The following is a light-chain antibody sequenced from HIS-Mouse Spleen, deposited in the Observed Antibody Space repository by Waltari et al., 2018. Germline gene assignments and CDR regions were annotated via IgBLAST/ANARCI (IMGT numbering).Light chain of an antibody. CDR2: DVS. CDR3: SSYTSSSFNVV. J-gene: IGLJ2*01. V-gene: IGLV2-14*03. Sequence: LTQPASVSGSPGQSITISCTGTSSDVGGYNYVSWYQQHQGKAPKLMIYDVSNRPSGVSNRFSGSKSGNTASLTISGLQAEDEADYYCSSYTSSSFNVVFGGGTKLTVL. CDR1: SSDVGGYNY.